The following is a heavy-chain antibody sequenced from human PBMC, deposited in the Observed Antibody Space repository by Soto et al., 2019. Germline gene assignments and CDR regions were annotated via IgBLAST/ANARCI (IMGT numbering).Heavy chain of an antibody. D-gene: IGHD3-10*01. CDR2: IHHSGDT. CDR1: GGSFSDYY. J-gene: IGHJ2*01. Sequence: QVQLQQWGAGLLKPSETLSLTCAVYGGSFSDYYWSWIRQPPGKGLEWIGEIHHSGDTNYNPSLKSRVTLSVDTSKNQFSLKLSSVTAADTAVYYCARVRRIRSYWYFDLWGRGTLVTVSS. CDR3: ARVRRIRSYWYFDL. V-gene: IGHV4-34*01.